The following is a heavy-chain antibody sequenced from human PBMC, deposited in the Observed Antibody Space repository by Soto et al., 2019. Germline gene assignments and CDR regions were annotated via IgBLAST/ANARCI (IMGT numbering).Heavy chain of an antibody. J-gene: IGHJ4*02. D-gene: IGHD3-3*01. Sequence: SETLSLTCTVSGGSVSSGSYYWSVSRHHPGRGLECIGYIYYTWNTYYNPSLKSRLAISVDKSKNQFSLKLTSVTAAETAVYYCARDQRSAYYHDHWGKGTLVTVSS. CDR2: IYYTWNT. CDR3: ARDQRSAYYHDH. V-gene: IGHV4-31*03. CDR1: GGSVSSGSYY.